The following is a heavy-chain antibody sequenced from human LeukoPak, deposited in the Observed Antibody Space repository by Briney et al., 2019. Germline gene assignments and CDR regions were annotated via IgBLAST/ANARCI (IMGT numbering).Heavy chain of an antibody. CDR2: ISSSSSSYI. Sequence: GVSLRLSCVASGFTFSSYSMNWVRQAPGKGLEWVSCISSSSSSYIYYADSVKGRFTISRDNAKNSLYLQMNSLRAEDTAVYYCARDRSSSRDLDYWGQGTLVTVSS. J-gene: IGHJ4*02. CDR3: ARDRSSSRDLDY. CDR1: GFTFSSYS. D-gene: IGHD6-13*01. V-gene: IGHV3-21*01.